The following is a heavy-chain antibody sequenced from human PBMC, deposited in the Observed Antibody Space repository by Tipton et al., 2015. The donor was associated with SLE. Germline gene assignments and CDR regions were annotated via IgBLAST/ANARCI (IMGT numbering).Heavy chain of an antibody. J-gene: IGHJ4*02. Sequence: TLSLTCAVSGGSISSSNWWSWVRQPPGKGLEWIGEINHSGSTNYNPSLKSRVTISVDTSKNQFSLKLSSVTAADTAVYYCARVLYTSGPDYWGQGTLVTVSS. D-gene: IGHD6-19*01. CDR3: ARVLYTSGPDY. CDR2: INHSGST. V-gene: IGHV4-4*02. CDR1: GGSISSSNW.